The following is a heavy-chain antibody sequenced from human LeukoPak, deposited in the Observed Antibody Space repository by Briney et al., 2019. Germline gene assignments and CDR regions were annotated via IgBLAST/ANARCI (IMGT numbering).Heavy chain of an antibody. V-gene: IGHV4-30-2*01. CDR2: IYHSGTT. CDR3: ARVARWGYYFDY. Sequence: SQTLSLTCAVSGGSISSGGYPWRWLRQPPGKGLEWIGYIYHSGTTYYNPSLKSRVTISIDRSKNQFSLKLSSVTAADTSVYYCARVARWGYYFDYWGQGTLVTVSS. CDR1: GGSISSGGYP. D-gene: IGHD1-26*01. J-gene: IGHJ4*02.